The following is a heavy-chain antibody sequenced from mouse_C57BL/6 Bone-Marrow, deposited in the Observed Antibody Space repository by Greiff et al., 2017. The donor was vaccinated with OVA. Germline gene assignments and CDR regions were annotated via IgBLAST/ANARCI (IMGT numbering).Heavy chain of an antibody. V-gene: IGHV1-50*01. J-gene: IGHJ3*01. CDR3: AKLGLAY. CDR1: GYTFTSYW. D-gene: IGHD4-1*01. Sequence: QVQLQQPGAELVKPGDSVKLSCKASGYTFTSYWMQWVKQRPGQGLEWIGEIDPSDSYTNYNQKFKGKATLTVDTSSSTAYMQLSSLTSEDSAVYYCAKLGLAYWGQGTLVTVSA. CDR2: IDPSDSYT.